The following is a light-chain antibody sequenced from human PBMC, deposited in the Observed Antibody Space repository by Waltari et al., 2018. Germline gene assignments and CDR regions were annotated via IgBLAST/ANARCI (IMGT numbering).Light chain of an antibody. CDR2: NVS. V-gene: IGKV2-30*01. J-gene: IGKJ1*01. CDR3: RQATNCRRT. CDR1: QSLVDSDGLSD. Sequence: QSLVDSDGLSDINGFQQRPGESHRRLNYNVSGRDQEVPDRFSGSGFGSDFSPNISRVEAEDVGVYYCRQATNCRRTFGQGTKVEIK.